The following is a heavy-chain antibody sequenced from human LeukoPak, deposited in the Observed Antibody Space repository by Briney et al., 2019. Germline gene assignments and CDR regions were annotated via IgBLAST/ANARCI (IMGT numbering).Heavy chain of an antibody. D-gene: IGHD2-2*01. Sequence: GGSLRLSCAASGFTFDDYAMHWIRQAPGKGLEWVSGISWNSGSIGYADSVKGRFTISRDIAKNSLYLQMNSLRAEDTALYYCARGGDIVVVPAAIDYWGQGTLVTVSS. CDR3: ARGGDIVVVPAAIDY. CDR1: GFTFDDYA. J-gene: IGHJ4*02. V-gene: IGHV3-9*01. CDR2: ISWNSGSI.